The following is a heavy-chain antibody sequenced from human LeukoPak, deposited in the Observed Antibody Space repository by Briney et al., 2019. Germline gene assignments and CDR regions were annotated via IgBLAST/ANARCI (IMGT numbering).Heavy chain of an antibody. CDR3: ARDLEGYHYGSGNYPQ. CDR1: GYTFTAYY. J-gene: IGHJ4*02. Sequence: ASVKVSCKASGYTFTAYYIHWVRQAPGQGLEWMGFINPNSGGTNYAQNFQGRVTMTRDTSISTAYMELSSLRSDGTAVYYCARDLEGYHYGSGNYPQWGQGALVTVSS. V-gene: IGHV1-2*02. D-gene: IGHD3-10*01. CDR2: INPNSGGT.